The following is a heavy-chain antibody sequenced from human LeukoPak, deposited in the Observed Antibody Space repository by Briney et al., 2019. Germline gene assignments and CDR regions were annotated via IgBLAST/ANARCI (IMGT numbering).Heavy chain of an antibody. V-gene: IGHV4-61*02. J-gene: IGHJ3*02. CDR3: ARRTDI. Sequence: PSETLSLTCTVSGGSLSSGSYYWSWIRQPAGKGMEWIGRIYTSGSTNYNPSLKSRVTISVDTSKNQFSLKLSSVTAADTAVYYCARRTDIWGQGTMVTVSS. CDR2: IYTSGST. CDR1: GGSLSSGSYY.